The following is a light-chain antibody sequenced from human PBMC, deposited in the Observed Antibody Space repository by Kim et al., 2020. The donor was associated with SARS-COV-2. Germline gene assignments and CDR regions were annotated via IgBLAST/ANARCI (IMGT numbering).Light chain of an antibody. CDR1: QSVSTS. CDR2: DAT. J-gene: IGKJ5*01. Sequence: LAPGERATLSCRASQSVSTSLAWYQQKPGQAPRLLIYDATNRAFGIPARFSGSGSGTDFTLTINSLAPEGFAVYYCQQRSNWRITFGQGTRLEIK. CDR3: QQRSNWRIT. V-gene: IGKV3-11*01.